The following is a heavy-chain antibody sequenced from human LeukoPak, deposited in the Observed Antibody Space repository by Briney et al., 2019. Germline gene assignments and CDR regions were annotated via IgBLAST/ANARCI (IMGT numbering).Heavy chain of an antibody. V-gene: IGHV3-7*03. CDR2: IKQDGSEK. D-gene: IGHD3-22*01. Sequence: GGSLRLSCAASGFTFSSYWMGWVRQAPGKGLEWVANIKQDGSEKYYVDSVKGRFTISRDNAYNSLYLQMNSLRAEDTAVYHCARDLHYYHSSGSNYYFDYWGQGTLVTVSS. CDR1: GFTFSSYW. CDR3: ARDLHYYHSSGSNYYFDY. J-gene: IGHJ4*02.